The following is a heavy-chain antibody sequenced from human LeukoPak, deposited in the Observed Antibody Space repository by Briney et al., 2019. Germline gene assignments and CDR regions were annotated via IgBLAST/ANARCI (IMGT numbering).Heavy chain of an antibody. D-gene: IGHD6-19*01. J-gene: IGHJ4*02. Sequence: GGSLRLSCAASGFTVSSNYMSWVRQAPGKGLEWVSVIYSGGSTYYADSVKGRFTISRDNSKNTLYLQMNSLRAEDTAVYYCARAGQWLGQYYFDYWGQGTLVTISS. CDR2: IYSGGST. CDR3: ARAGQWLGQYYFDY. V-gene: IGHV3-53*01. CDR1: GFTVSSNY.